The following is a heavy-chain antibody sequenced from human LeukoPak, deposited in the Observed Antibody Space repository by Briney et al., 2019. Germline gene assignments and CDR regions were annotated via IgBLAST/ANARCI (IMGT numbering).Heavy chain of an antibody. D-gene: IGHD3-16*01. Sequence: GRSLRLSCAASGFTFSSYGMHWVRQAPGKGLEWVAVISYDGSNKYYADSVKGRFTISRDNSKNTLYLQMNSLRAEDTAVYYCAKDLRGNRGVMHPNDAFDIWGQGTMVTVSS. CDR1: GFTFSSYG. CDR2: ISYDGSNK. CDR3: AKDLRGNRGVMHPNDAFDI. V-gene: IGHV3-30*18. J-gene: IGHJ3*02.